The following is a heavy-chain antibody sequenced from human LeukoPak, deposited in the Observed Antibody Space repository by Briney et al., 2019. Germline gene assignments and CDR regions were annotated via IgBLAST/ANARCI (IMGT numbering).Heavy chain of an antibody. J-gene: IGHJ3*02. CDR2: ISGSGGST. CDR3: AKDLTVTTYLDAFDI. D-gene: IGHD4-17*01. V-gene: IGHV3-23*01. Sequence: PGGSLRLSCAASGFTFSSYAMSWVRQAPGKGLEWVSAISGSGGSTYYADSVKGRFTISRDNSRNTLYLQMNSLRAEDTAVYYCAKDLTVTTYLDAFDIWGQGTMVTVSS. CDR1: GFTFSSYA.